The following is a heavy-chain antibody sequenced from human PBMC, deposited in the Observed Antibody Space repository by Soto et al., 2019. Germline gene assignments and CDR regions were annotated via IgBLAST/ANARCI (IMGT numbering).Heavy chain of an antibody. Sequence: EVQLLESGGGLVQPGGSLRLSCAASGFTFSSYAMSWVRQTPGKGLEWVSGISGGGGNTYYADSVTGRFTISRDNSRNNLYLQMNSLRAADTAIYYCAKDRGAGGRFSGIAVAGIPSWGQGTLVTVSS. J-gene: IGHJ5*02. CDR1: GFTFSSYA. CDR2: ISGGGGNT. V-gene: IGHV3-23*01. D-gene: IGHD6-19*01. CDR3: AKDRGAGGRFSGIAVAGIPS.